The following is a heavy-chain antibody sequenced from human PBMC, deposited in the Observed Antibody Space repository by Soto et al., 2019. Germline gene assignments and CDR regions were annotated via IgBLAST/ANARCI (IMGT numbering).Heavy chain of an antibody. J-gene: IGHJ6*02. D-gene: IGHD5-18*01. CDR3: AADAPGIQLPLYYYYGMDV. V-gene: IGHV1-58*01. CDR1: GFTFTSSA. Sequence: GASVKVSCKASGFTFTSSAVQWVRQARGQRLEWIGWIVVGSGNTNYAQKFQERVTITRDMSTSTAYMELSSLRSEDTAVYYCAADAPGIQLPLYYYYGMDVWGQGTTVTVSS. CDR2: IVVGSGNT.